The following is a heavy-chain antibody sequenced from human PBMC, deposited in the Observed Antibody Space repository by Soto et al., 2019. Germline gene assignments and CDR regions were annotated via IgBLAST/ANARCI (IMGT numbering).Heavy chain of an antibody. D-gene: IGHD3-16*02. CDR2: ISGSGGST. J-gene: IGHJ3*02. CDR1: GFTFSSYA. Sequence: EVQLLESGGGLVQPGGSLRLSCAASGFTFSSYAMSWVRQAPGKGLEWVSAISGSGGSTYYADSVKGRFTISRDNSKNTLDLQMNSVRDEDTAVYYCAKSYDYIWVSYRYTADDAFDIWGQGTMVTVSS. CDR3: AKSYDYIWVSYRYTADDAFDI. V-gene: IGHV3-23*01.